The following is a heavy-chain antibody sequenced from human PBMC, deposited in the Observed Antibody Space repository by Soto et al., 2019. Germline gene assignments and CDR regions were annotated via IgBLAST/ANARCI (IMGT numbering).Heavy chain of an antibody. D-gene: IGHD2-2*01. CDR2: INAGNGNT. CDR3: ARIGLCRSTSCYASEGPNAFDI. J-gene: IGHJ3*02. CDR1: GYTFTSYA. V-gene: IGHV1-3*01. Sequence: ASVKVSCKASGYTFTSYAMHWVRQAPGQRLEWMGWINAGNGNTRYSQKLQGRVTMTRDTSTSTVYMELSSLRSDDTAVYYCARIGLCRSTSCYASEGPNAFDIWGQGTMVTVSS.